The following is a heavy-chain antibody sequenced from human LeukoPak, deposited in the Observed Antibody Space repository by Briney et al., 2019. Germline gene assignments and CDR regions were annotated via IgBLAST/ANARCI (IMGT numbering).Heavy chain of an antibody. CDR2: INHSGST. CDR1: GGSFSGYY. D-gene: IGHD3-9*01. J-gene: IGHJ6*02. V-gene: IGHV4-34*01. CDR3: ARGRNVLRYFDWLLKYGMDV. Sequence: PSETLSLTCAVYGGSFSGYYWSWIRQPPGKGLEWIGEINHSGSTNYNPSLKSRATISVDTSKNQFSLKLSSVTAADTAVYYCARGRNVLRYFDWLLKYGMDVWGQGTTVTVSS.